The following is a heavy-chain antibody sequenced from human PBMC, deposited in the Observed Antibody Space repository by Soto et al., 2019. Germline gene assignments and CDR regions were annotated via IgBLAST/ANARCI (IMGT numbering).Heavy chain of an antibody. CDR3: ARSTGMNYLAP. V-gene: IGHV4-34*01. D-gene: IGHD1-1*01. CDR1: GGTFHGYY. J-gene: IGHJ5*02. Sequence: SETLSLTCAVYGGTFHGYYWSWIRQPPGKGLEWIGEINHSGSANYNPTFKSRVSISVDTSKNQMSLQLTSVSAADTAVYFCARSTGMNYLAPWGPGTLVTVSS. CDR2: INHSGSA.